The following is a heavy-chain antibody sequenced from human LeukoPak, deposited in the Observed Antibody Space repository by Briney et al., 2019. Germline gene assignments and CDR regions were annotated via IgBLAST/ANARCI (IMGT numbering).Heavy chain of an antibody. D-gene: IGHD3-22*01. V-gene: IGHV1-69*05. CDR1: GGTFSSYA. CDR2: IIPIFGTA. CDR3: ARTYYYDSSGYYYVGYFDY. Sequence: SVKVSCKASGGTFSSYAISWVRQAPGQGLEWMGGIIPIFGTANYAQKFQGRVTITTDESTSTAYMELSSLRSEGTAVYYCARTYYYDSSGYYYVGYFDYWGQGTLVTVSS. J-gene: IGHJ4*02.